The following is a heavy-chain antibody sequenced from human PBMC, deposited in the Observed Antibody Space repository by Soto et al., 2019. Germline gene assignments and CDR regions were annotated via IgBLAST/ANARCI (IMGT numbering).Heavy chain of an antibody. J-gene: IGHJ4*03. D-gene: IGHD6-13*01. CDR1: GYDFTNYW. Sequence: GESLKISCKASGYDFTNYWIAWVRQTPGRGLEWMGMSYPGESDIRYNPSFRGRVTISADKSITSAFVQWGSLKASDSAIYYCARFRAPRRQLISMSFHLWGLGTLVTVSS. CDR3: ARFRAPRRQLISMSFHL. V-gene: IGHV5-51*01. CDR2: SYPGESDI.